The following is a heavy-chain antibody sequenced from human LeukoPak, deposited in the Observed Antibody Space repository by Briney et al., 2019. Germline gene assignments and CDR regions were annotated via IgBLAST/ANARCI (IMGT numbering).Heavy chain of an antibody. CDR3: ARADYYGSGSYYRYYYYYGMDV. J-gene: IGHJ6*02. CDR2: IYYSGST. Sequence: SETLSLTCTVSGGSISSYYWSWIRQPPGKGLEWIGYIYYSGSTNYNPSLKSRVTISVDTSKNQFSLKLSSVTAADTAVYYCARADYYGSGSYYRYYYYYGMDVWGQGTTVTVSS. CDR1: GGSISSYY. D-gene: IGHD3-10*01. V-gene: IGHV4-59*01.